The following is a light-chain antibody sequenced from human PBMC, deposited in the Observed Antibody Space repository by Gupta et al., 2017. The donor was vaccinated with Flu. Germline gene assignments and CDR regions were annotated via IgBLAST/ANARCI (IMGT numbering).Light chain of an antibody. J-gene: IGKJ1*01. V-gene: IGKV1-39*01. CDR2: TSS. Sequence: IQMTQSPSSLSASVGDTVTITCRASQEVGKYVGWYQQKTGKAPKLLISTSSTVKTGVPSRFSGSGSGTEFTLAISGRQSEDFATYYCQHRHNIIRSFGQGTKV. CDR3: QHRHNIIRS. CDR1: QEVGKY.